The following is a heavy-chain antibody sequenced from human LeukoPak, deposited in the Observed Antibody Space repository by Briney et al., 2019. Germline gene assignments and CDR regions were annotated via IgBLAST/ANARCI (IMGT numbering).Heavy chain of an antibody. CDR1: VVSISSNNW. D-gene: IGHD2-2*01. Sequence: SETLSLTCGVSVVSISSNNWWSFVRQPPGRGLEWIGEIHHNGSTNYNPSLKSRVTVSIDKSESQFSLRLTSVTAADTAVYYCASNAYYCSSTSCPPYYYYMDVWGKGTTVTVSS. J-gene: IGHJ6*03. V-gene: IGHV4-4*02. CDR2: IHHNGST. CDR3: ASNAYYCSSTSCPPYYYYMDV.